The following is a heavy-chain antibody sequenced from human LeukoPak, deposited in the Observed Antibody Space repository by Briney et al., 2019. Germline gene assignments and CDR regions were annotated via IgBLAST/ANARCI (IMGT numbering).Heavy chain of an antibody. Sequence: SVKVSCKASGGTFSSYAISWVRQAPGQGLEWMGGIIPIFGTANYAQKFQGRVTITADEPTSTAYMELSSLRSEDTAVYYCASADYPGYYFDYWGQGTLVTVSS. V-gene: IGHV1-69*13. D-gene: IGHD4-11*01. CDR1: GGTFSSYA. CDR3: ASADYPGYYFDY. CDR2: IIPIFGTA. J-gene: IGHJ4*02.